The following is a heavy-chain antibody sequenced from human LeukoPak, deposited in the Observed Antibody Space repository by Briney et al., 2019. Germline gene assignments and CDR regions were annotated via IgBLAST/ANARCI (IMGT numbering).Heavy chain of an antibody. D-gene: IGHD3-22*01. CDR3: ARGSSSGYYGGWFDP. Sequence: ASVKVSCKPSGYTFTSHGITWVRQAPGQGLEWMGIINPSGGSTSYAQKFQGRVTMTGDMSTSTVYMELSSLRSEDTAVYYCARGSSSGYYGGWFDPWGQGTLVTVSS. CDR1: GYTFTSHG. CDR2: INPSGGST. J-gene: IGHJ5*02. V-gene: IGHV1-46*01.